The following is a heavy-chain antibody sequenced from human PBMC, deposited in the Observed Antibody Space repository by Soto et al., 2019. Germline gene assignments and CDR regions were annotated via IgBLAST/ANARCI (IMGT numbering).Heavy chain of an antibody. CDR1: GGTFSSYA. Sequence: ASVKVSCKASGGTFSSYAISWVRQAPGQGLEWMGGIIPIFGTANYAQKFQGRVTITADESTSTAYMELSSLRSEDTAVYYCARVGWELRSPFDYWGQGTLVTVSS. D-gene: IGHD1-26*01. CDR2: IIPIFGTA. J-gene: IGHJ4*02. V-gene: IGHV1-69*13. CDR3: ARVGWELRSPFDY.